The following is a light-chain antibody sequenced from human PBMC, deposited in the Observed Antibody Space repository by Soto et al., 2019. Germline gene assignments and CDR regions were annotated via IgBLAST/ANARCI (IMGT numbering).Light chain of an antibody. V-gene: IGKV3D-20*02. CDR1: QSVSSSY. CDR3: QQHNNWRPLT. Sequence: EIVLTQSPGTLSLSPGERATLSCRASQSVSSSYIAWYQQTPGQAPRLLIYDTSNRATDIPARFRGSGSETDFTLTITNLEPEDFAVYYCQQHNNWRPLTFGGGTRVEIK. CDR2: DTS. J-gene: IGKJ4*01.